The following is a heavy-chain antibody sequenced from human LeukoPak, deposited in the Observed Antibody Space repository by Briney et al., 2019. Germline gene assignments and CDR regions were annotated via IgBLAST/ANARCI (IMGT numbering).Heavy chain of an antibody. J-gene: IGHJ3*02. Sequence: SEALSVTRPVSVGSLSSGGYYGSWIRHHPGKGLEWLGYIYYSGRSYYNPSLKSLFYISVDKSQNRFSLRLSSVTAADTAVYYCARVAYYYDSRGFSADTLDIWGQGTRVTVSS. D-gene: IGHD3-22*01. CDR2: IYYSGRS. CDR3: ARVAYYYDSRGFSADTLDI. CDR1: VGSLSSGGYY. V-gene: IGHV4-31*01.